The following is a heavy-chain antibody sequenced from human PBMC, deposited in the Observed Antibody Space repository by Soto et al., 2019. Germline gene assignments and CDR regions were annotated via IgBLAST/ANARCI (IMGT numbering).Heavy chain of an antibody. CDR3: ARRGDGSGTLDY. CDR1: GDSISSSSW. J-gene: IGHJ4*02. Sequence: QVQLQESGPGLVKPPGTLSLTCAVSGDSISSSSWWIWVRLPPGKGLEWIGEIYHSGTTNCNPSLRSRVTMSVDKSKNQFSLKLNSVTAADTTVYFCARRGDGSGTLDYWGQGTLVTVSS. CDR2: IYHSGTT. V-gene: IGHV4-4*01. D-gene: IGHD3-10*01.